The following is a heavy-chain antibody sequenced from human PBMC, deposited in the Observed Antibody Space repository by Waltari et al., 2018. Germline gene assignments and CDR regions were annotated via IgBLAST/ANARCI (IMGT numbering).Heavy chain of an antibody. V-gene: IGHV3-49*03. CDR1: GFTIGDYA. CDR3: VRGSSSV. J-gene: IGHJ4*02. CDR2: IRSKPFVATT. D-gene: IGHD6-6*01. Sequence: EVQLVESGGGLVQPGRSLRLSCTASGFTIGDYATSWFRQAPGKGPEWVGFIRSKPFVATTDYAASLKGRFTISRDDSKNIAYLQMNSLKTEDTAVYYCVRGSSSVWGQGTLVIVSS.